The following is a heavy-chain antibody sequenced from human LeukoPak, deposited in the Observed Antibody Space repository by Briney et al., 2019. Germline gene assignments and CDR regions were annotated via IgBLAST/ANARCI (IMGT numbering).Heavy chain of an antibody. CDR2: VDPEDGET. D-gene: IGHD1-26*01. J-gene: IGHJ5*02. CDR1: GYTFTDYY. CDR3: ATGRVGATCCWFDP. V-gene: IGHV1-69-2*01. Sequence: ASVKISCKVSGYTFTDYYMHWVQQAPGKGLEWMGLVDPEDGETIYAEKFQGRVTITADTSTDTAYMELSSLRSEDTAVYHCATGRVGATCCWFDPWGQGTLVTVSS.